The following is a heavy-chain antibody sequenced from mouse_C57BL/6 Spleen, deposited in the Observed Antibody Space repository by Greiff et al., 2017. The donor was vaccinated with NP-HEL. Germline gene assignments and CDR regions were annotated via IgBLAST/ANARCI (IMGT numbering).Heavy chain of an antibody. J-gene: IGHJ2*01. CDR3: ARGEDYDVEYYFDY. Sequence: EVKLQQSGPELVKPGASVKISCKASGYTFTDYYMNWVKQSHGKSLEWIGDINPNNGGTSYNQKFKGKATLTVDKSSSTAYMELRSLTSEDSAVYYCARGEDYDVEYYFDYWGQGTTLTVSS. V-gene: IGHV1-26*01. D-gene: IGHD2-4*01. CDR2: INPNNGGT. CDR1: GYTFTDYY.